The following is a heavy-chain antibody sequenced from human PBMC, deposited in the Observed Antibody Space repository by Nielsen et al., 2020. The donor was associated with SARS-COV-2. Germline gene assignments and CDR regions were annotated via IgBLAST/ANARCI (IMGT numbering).Heavy chain of an antibody. J-gene: IGHJ4*02. CDR2: ISDDNTI. CDR3: ARDVGLLTNYYAHDY. Sequence: AGSLRLSCAASGFTFNPYGMNWVRQAPGKGLEWISYISDDNTIFYADSVKGRFTISRDDAKNSLYLQMNSLRDEDTAVYYCARDVGLLTNYYAHDYWGQGTLVTVSS. V-gene: IGHV3-48*02. CDR1: GFTFNPYG. D-gene: IGHD3-9*01.